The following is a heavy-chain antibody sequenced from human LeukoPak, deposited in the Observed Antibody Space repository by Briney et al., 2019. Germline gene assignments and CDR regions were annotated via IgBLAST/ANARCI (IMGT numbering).Heavy chain of an antibody. Sequence: GGSLRLSCAASGFTFGSYAMNWVRQAPGKGLEWVSASGTVGDTYYADSVRGRFTTSRDNSKGTLDLQMTSLRAEDTAVYYCAMKAPGTHPFDCWGQGTLVTVSP. V-gene: IGHV3-23*01. CDR3: AMKAPGTHPFDC. D-gene: IGHD1-26*01. CDR1: GFTFGSYA. J-gene: IGHJ4*02. CDR2: SGTVGDT.